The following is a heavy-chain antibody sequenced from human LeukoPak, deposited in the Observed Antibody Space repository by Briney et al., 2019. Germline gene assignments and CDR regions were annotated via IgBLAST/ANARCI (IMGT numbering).Heavy chain of an antibody. V-gene: IGHV1-2*02. CDR2: INPNSGGT. D-gene: IGHD6-13*01. CDR1: GYTFTGYY. Sequence: ASVKVSCKASGYTFTGYYMHWVRQAPGQGLEWMGWINPNSGGTNYAQKFQGRDTMTRDTSISTAYMELSRLRSDDTAVYYCARVRDSSSWSVYYYYMDVWGKGTTVTVSS. CDR3: ARVRDSSSWSVYYYYMDV. J-gene: IGHJ6*03.